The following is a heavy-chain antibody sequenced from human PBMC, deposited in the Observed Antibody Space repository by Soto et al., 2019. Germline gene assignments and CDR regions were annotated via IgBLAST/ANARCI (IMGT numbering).Heavy chain of an antibody. V-gene: IGHV1-2*04. Sequence: ASVKVSCKASGYTFTGYYMHWVRQAPGQGLEWMGWINPNSGGTNYAQKFQGWVTMTRDTSTSTAYMELRSLRSDDTAVYYCARVLPPFDPWGQGTLVTVSS. CDR1: GYTFTGYY. CDR3: ARVLPPFDP. J-gene: IGHJ5*02. CDR2: INPNSGGT.